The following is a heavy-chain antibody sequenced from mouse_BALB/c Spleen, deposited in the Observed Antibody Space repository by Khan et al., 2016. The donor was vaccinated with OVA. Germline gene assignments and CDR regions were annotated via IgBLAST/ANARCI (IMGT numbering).Heavy chain of an antibody. J-gene: IGHJ1*01. V-gene: IGHV1S136*01. CDR2: INPYNDGP. D-gene: IGHD2-14*01. CDR3: ARPHRYEWYFAV. CDR1: GYTFTNYI. Sequence: VRLQQSGPELVKPGASVKMSCKASGYTFTNYIMHWVKQKPGQGLEWIGYINPYNDGPKYNEKFKGKATLTSDKYSSPAYMELSSLTSEDSAVYYCARPHRYEWYFAVWGAGTTVTVSS.